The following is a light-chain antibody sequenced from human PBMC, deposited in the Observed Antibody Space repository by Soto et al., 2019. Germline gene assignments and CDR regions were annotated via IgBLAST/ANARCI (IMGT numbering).Light chain of an antibody. J-gene: IGKJ2*01. CDR1: QSVINNY. CDR2: AAS. V-gene: IGKV3-20*01. Sequence: EFVLTQSPGTLSLSPGERATLSCRASQSVINNYLAWYQQKPGQAPRLLIYAASSRAAGIPDRFSGSGSGTDFPLTISRLEPEDFAVYYCQQYGSSPPYTFGQGTRLDSK. CDR3: QQYGSSPPYT.